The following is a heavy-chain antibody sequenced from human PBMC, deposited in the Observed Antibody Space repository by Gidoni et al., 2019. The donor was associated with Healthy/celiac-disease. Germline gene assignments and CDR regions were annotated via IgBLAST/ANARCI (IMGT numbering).Heavy chain of an antibody. V-gene: IGHV4-59*08. CDR2: IYYSGIT. CDR3: ARRSDAFDI. CDR1: GDSTSSYN. Sequence: QVQLQESGPGLVKPSETLSLTCTVSGDSTSSYNWSWIRQPPGKGLEWIGYIYYSGITNYSPSLKSRVTISVDTSKNQFSLKLSSVTAADTAVYYCARRSDAFDIWGQGTMVTVSS. J-gene: IGHJ3*02. D-gene: IGHD1-26*01.